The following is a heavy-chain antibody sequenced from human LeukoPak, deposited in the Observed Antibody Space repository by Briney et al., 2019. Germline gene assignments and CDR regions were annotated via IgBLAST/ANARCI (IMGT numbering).Heavy chain of an antibody. D-gene: IGHD6-13*01. CDR3: ARLTAAGCDY. Sequence: SETLSLTCTVSGGSISSYYWSWIRQPPGKGLECIGYIYYSGSTNYNPSLKSRVTISVDTSKNQFSLKLSSVTAADTAVYYCARLTAAGCDYWGQGTLVTVSS. V-gene: IGHV4-59*08. CDR1: GGSISSYY. CDR2: IYYSGST. J-gene: IGHJ4*02.